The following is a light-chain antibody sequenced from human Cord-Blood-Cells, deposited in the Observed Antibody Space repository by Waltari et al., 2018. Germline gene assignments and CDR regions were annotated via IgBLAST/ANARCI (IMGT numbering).Light chain of an antibody. CDR3: SSYTSSSTYVV. V-gene: IGLV2-14*01. CDR2: DVS. Sequence: QSALTQPASVSGSPGQSITISCTGTSSDVGGYNYVSWYQQPPGKAPKLMIYDVSNRPSWVSNRFSGSKSGNTASLTISGLQVEDEADYYCSSYTSSSTYVVFGGGTKLTVL. J-gene: IGLJ2*01. CDR1: SSDVGGYNY.